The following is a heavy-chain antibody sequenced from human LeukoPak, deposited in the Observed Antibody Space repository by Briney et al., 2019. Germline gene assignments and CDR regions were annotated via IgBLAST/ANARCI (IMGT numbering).Heavy chain of an antibody. CDR3: AKEAYSSSWYVRDYYYGMDV. CDR2: ISYDGSNK. D-gene: IGHD6-13*01. V-gene: IGHV3-30*18. Sequence: GRSLRLSCAASGFTFSSYGMHWVRQAPGKGLEWVAVISYDGSNKYYADSVKGRFTISRDNSKNTLYLQMNSLRAEDTAVYYCAKEAYSSSWYVRDYYYGMDVWGKGTTVTVSS. J-gene: IGHJ6*04. CDR1: GFTFSSYG.